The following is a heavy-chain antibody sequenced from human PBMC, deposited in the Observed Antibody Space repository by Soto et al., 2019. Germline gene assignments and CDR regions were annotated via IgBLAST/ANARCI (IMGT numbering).Heavy chain of an antibody. Sequence: ASVKVSCKASGYSVTSYYMHWVRQAPGQGLEWMGIINPNSGSTTYAQKFQGRVTMTRDTSTSTVYMELTSLTSGDTAVYYCARAGIAYCSSTTCYLYYYVMDVWGQGTTVTVSS. CDR2: INPNSGST. J-gene: IGHJ6*02. V-gene: IGHV1-46*01. D-gene: IGHD2-2*01. CDR1: GYSVTSYY. CDR3: ARAGIAYCSSTTCYLYYYVMDV.